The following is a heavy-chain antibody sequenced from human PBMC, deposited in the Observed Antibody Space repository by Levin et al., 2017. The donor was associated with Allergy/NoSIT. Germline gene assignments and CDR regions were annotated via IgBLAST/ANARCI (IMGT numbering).Heavy chain of an antibody. CDR3: ARKGAYDILTGYYLQEGDWYFDR. CDR1: GGSFSGYY. J-gene: IGHJ2*01. V-gene: IGHV4-34*01. D-gene: IGHD3-9*01. Sequence: SETLSLTCAVYGGSFSGYYWSWIRQPPGKGLEWIGEINHSGSTNYNPSLKSRVTISVDTSKNQFSLKLSSVTAADTAVYYCARKGAYDILTGYYLQEGDWYFDRWGRGTLVTVSS. CDR2: INHSGST.